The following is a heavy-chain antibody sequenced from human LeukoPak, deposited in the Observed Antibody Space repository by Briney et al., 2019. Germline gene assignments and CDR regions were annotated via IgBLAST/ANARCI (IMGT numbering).Heavy chain of an antibody. CDR1: GGTFSIYA. CDR2: IIPILGIA. CDR3: AEGKTYYYGSGAPLYGMDV. D-gene: IGHD3-10*01. J-gene: IGHJ6*02. V-gene: IGHV1-69*04. Sequence: EASVKVSCKASGGTFSIYAISWVRQAPGQGLEWMGRIIPILGIANYAQKFQGRVTITADKSTSTAYMELSSLRSEDTAVYYCAEGKTYYYGSGAPLYGMDVWGQGTTVTVSS.